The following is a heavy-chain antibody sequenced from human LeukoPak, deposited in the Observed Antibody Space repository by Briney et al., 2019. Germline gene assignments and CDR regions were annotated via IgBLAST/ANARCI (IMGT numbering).Heavy chain of an antibody. J-gene: IGHJ3*01. V-gene: IGHV3-20*04. D-gene: IGHD2-2*02. CDR2: INWNGDST. Sequence: GGSLRLSCAASGFTFDDYGMSWVRQGPGKGVEWVSAINWNGDSTGYVDSVRGRFTISRDNARNSLYLQMNSLRAEDTALYYCARCSRSSTDCYSEFDVWGQGTMVTVSS. CDR3: ARCSRSSTDCYSEFDV. CDR1: GFTFDDYG.